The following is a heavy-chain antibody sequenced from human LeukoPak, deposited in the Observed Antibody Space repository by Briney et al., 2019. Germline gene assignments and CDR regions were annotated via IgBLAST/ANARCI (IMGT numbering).Heavy chain of an antibody. V-gene: IGHV4-59*01. CDR1: GGSISSYY. CDR2: IYHSGST. CDR3: ARVYREPGNDAFDI. D-gene: IGHD1-14*01. J-gene: IGHJ3*02. Sequence: PSETLSLTCTVSGGSISSYYWSWIRQPPGKGLEWIGYIYHSGSTNYNPSLKSRVTISVDTSKNQFSLKLSSVTAADTAVYYCARVYREPGNDAFDIWGQGTMVTVSS.